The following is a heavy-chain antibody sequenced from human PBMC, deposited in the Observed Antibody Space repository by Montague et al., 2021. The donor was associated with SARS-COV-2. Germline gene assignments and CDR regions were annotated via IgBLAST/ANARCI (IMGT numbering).Heavy chain of an antibody. CDR2: TYYRSKWYN. Sequence: CAISGDSVSSNIATWNWIRQSPSRGREWLGRTYYRSKWYNDYAESVKSRITIDPDTSKHQLSLHLNSVTPEDTAVYYCARIPVGSKYYFDFWGQGTLVTVSS. V-gene: IGHV6-1*01. D-gene: IGHD2-2*01. CDR1: GDSVSSNIAT. CDR3: ARIPVGSKYYFDF. J-gene: IGHJ4*02.